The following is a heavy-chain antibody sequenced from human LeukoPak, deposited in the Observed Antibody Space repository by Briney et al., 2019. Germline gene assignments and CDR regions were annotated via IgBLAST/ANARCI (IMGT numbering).Heavy chain of an antibody. CDR1: GFTFSSYG. V-gene: IGHV3-30*03. J-gene: IGHJ6*02. Sequence: GGSLRLSCAASGFTFSSYGMHWVRQAPGKGLEWVAVISYDGSNKYYADSVKGRFTISRDNSKNTLYLQMNSLRAEDTAVYYCARGSSSWYTYGMDVWGQGTTVTVSS. CDR2: ISYDGSNK. CDR3: ARGSSSWYTYGMDV. D-gene: IGHD6-13*01.